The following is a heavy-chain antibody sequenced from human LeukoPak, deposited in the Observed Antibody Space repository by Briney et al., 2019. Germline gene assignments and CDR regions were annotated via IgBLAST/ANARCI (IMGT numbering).Heavy chain of an antibody. Sequence: GGSLRLSCAASGFTFDDYAMHWVRQAPGKGLEWVSGISWNSGSIGYADAVKGRFTISRDNAKNSLYLKMNSLRAEDTALYYCAKDMGSTMVRGVIGFDYWGQGTLVTVSS. V-gene: IGHV3-9*01. J-gene: IGHJ4*02. CDR3: AKDMGSTMVRGVIGFDY. CDR1: GFTFDDYA. D-gene: IGHD3-10*01. CDR2: ISWNSGSI.